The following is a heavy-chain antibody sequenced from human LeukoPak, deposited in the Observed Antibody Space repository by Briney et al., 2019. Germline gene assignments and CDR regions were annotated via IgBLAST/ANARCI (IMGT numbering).Heavy chain of an antibody. CDR1: GGSFSGYY. J-gene: IGHJ3*02. V-gene: IGHV4-34*01. D-gene: IGHD3-3*01. CDR2: INHSGST. CDR3: ASTPPTGDFWSGYLRSPADAFDI. Sequence: SETLSLSCAVYGGSFSGYYWSWIRQPPGKGLEWIGEINHSGSTNYNPSLKSRVTISVDTSKNQFSLKLSSVTAADTAVYYCASTPPTGDFWSGYLRSPADAFDIWGQGTMVTVSS.